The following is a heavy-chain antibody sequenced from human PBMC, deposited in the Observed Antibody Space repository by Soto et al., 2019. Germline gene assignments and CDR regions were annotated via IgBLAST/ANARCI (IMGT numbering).Heavy chain of an antibody. CDR3: AGPGYSSSWYLNV. D-gene: IGHD6-13*01. CDR2: IYYSGST. Sequence: SETLSLTCTVSGCSISSGGYYWSWIRQHPGKGLEWIGYIYYSGSTYYNPSLKSRVTISVDTSNNQFSLKLSSVTAADTAVYYCAGPGYSSSWYLNVWGQGTLVTVSS. V-gene: IGHV4-31*03. J-gene: IGHJ4*02. CDR1: GCSISSGGYY.